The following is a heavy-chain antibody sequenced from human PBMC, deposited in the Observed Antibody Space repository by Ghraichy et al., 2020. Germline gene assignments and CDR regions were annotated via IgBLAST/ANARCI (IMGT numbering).Heavy chain of an antibody. J-gene: IGHJ5*02. V-gene: IGHV3-21*01. CDR2: ISSSSSYI. CDR1: GFTFSSYS. CDR3: ARRAVERTNWFDP. D-gene: IGHD1-26*01. Sequence: GGSLRLSCAASGFTFSSYSMNWVRQAPGKGLEWVSSISSSSSYIYYADSVKGRFTISRDNAKNSLYLQMNSLRAEDTAVYYCARRAVERTNWFDPWGQGTLVTVSS.